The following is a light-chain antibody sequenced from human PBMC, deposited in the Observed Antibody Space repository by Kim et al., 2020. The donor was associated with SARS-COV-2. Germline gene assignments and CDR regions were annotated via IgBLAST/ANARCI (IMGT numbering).Light chain of an antibody. CDR2: DAS. J-gene: IGKJ5*01. CDR1: QSISTF. Sequence: YPGERATPSRRASQSISTFLAWYQQKPGQAPRLLIFDASKRATGIPARFSGSGSGTDFTLTISSLEPEDLAVYYCQQRSNWPPITFGQGTRLEIK. CDR3: QQRSNWPPIT. V-gene: IGKV3-11*01.